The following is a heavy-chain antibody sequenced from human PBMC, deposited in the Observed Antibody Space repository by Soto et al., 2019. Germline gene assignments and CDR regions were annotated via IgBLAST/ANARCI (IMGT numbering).Heavy chain of an antibody. CDR1: GFTFSSYS. V-gene: IGHV3-21*01. CDR2: ISSSSSYI. D-gene: IGHD6-13*01. J-gene: IGHJ4*02. CDR3: ARDRPLVLAGKSPFDY. Sequence: GGSLRLSCAASGFTFSSYSMSWVRQAPGKGLEWVSSISSSSSYIYYADSVKGRFTISRDNAKNSLYLQMNSLRAEDTAVYYCARDRPLVLAGKSPFDYWGQGTLVTVSS.